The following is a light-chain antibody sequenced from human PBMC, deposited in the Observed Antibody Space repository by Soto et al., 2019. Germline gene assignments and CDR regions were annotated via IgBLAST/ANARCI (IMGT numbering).Light chain of an antibody. CDR1: QSVSSY. Sequence: EIVLTQSPATLSLSPGERATLSCRASQSVSSYLAWYQQKPGQAPRLLIYDASNRATGIPARFSGSGSGKDFTLTSSSLEPEDFAVYYCQQRSNSPPLTFGGGTKVEIK. CDR3: QQRSNSPPLT. V-gene: IGKV3-11*01. CDR2: DAS. J-gene: IGKJ4*01.